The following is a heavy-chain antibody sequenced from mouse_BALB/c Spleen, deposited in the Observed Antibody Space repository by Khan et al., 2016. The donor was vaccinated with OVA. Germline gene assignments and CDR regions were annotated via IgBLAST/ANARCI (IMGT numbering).Heavy chain of an antibody. Sequence: VQLVESGPGLVAPSQSLSITCTVSGFSLNDYGVSWIRQPPGKGLEWLGVIWGGGSTYYNSALKSRLSISKDNPKSQVFLKMSSLQTDDTAMYYCAKCVWSYYYSLDYWGQGTSVTVSS. CDR1: GFSLNDYG. CDR3: AKCVWSYYYSLDY. J-gene: IGHJ4*01. V-gene: IGHV2-6-5*01. CDR2: IWGGGST.